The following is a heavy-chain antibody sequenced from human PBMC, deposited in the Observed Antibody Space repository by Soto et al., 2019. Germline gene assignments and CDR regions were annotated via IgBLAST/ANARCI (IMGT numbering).Heavy chain of an antibody. CDR2: ISGSGGST. CDR3: AKDESPEPARSVVVVAAGDLDAFDI. D-gene: IGHD2-15*01. J-gene: IGHJ3*02. V-gene: IGHV3-23*01. Sequence: EVQLLESGGGLVQPGGSLRLSCAASGFTFSSYAMSWVRQAPGKGLEWVSAISGSGGSTYYADSVKGRFTIPRDNSKNTLYLQMNSLRAEDTAVYYCAKDESPEPARSVVVVAAGDLDAFDIWGQGTMVTVSS. CDR1: GFTFSSYA.